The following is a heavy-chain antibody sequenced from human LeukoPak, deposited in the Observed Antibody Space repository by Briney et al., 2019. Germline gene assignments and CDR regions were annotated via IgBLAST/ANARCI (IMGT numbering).Heavy chain of an antibody. V-gene: IGHV4-59*01. J-gene: IGHJ6*03. CDR1: GGSFSGYY. D-gene: IGHD5-18*01. CDR3: ARARGYSYGSYMDV. CDR2: IYYTGTT. Sequence: SETLSLTCAVYGGSFSGYYWSWIRQPPGKGLEWIGYIYYTGTTNYNPSLKSRVTVSIDTSKNQFSLRLTSVTAAGTAVYYCARARGYSYGSYMDVWGRGTTVTVSS.